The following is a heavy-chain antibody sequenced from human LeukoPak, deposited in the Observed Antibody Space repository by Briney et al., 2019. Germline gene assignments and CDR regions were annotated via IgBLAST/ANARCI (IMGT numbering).Heavy chain of an antibody. J-gene: IGHJ1*01. CDR3: AREVVVVARYCQH. Sequence: PSETLSLTCAVSGYSITSGYYWCWIQQPPGKGLEWIGSMYHSGSTYYNPSLKSRATISVDTSKNPFSLKLSSVTAADTAVYYCAREVVVVARYCQHWGQGTLVTVSS. V-gene: IGHV4-38-2*02. CDR1: GYSITSGYY. D-gene: IGHD2-15*01. CDR2: MYHSGST.